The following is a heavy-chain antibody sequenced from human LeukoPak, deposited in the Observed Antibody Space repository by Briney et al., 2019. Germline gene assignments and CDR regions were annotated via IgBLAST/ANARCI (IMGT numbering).Heavy chain of an antibody. CDR3: ANGQSGGDCSSTSCPWRSDWFDP. J-gene: IGHJ5*02. D-gene: IGHD2-2*01. V-gene: IGHV3-23*01. CDR1: GFTFSSYA. CDR2: ISGSGGST. Sequence: GGSLRLSCAASGFTFSSYAMSWVRQAPGKGLEWVSDISGSGGSTYYADSVKGRFTISRDNSKNTLYLQMNSLRAEDTAVYYCANGQSGGDCSSTSCPWRSDWFDPWGQGTLVTVSS.